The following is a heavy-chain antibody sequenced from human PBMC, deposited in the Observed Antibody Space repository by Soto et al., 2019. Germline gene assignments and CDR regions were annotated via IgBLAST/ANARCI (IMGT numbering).Heavy chain of an antibody. CDR1: GFTFSSYG. Sequence: GGSLRLSCAASGFTFSSYGMHWVRQAPGKGLEWVAVIWYDGSNKYYADSVKGRFTISRDNSKNTLYLQMNSLRAEDTAVYYCARDALSYYDFWSGYNYWGQGTLVTVSS. J-gene: IGHJ4*02. V-gene: IGHV3-33*01. D-gene: IGHD3-3*01. CDR2: IWYDGSNK. CDR3: ARDALSYYDFWSGYNY.